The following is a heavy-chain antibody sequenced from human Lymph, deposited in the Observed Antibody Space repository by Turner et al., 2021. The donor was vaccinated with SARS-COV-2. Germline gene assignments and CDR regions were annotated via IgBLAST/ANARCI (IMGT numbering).Heavy chain of an antibody. J-gene: IGHJ4*02. CDR2: ISYDESDK. V-gene: IGHV3-30*04. CDR1: GFTFSSYA. D-gene: IGHD3-22*01. CDR3: ARDRDSSGWVDY. Sequence: QVQLVESGGGVVQPGRSLRLSCAASGFTFSSYAMHWVRQAPGKGLEWVAFISYDESDKYYADSVKGRFTFSRDNSKNTLYLRMNSLRAEDTAVYNFARDRDSSGWVDYWGQGTLVTVSS.